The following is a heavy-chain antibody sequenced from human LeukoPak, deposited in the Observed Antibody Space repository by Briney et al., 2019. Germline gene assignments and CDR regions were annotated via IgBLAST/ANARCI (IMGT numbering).Heavy chain of an antibody. CDR3: ARDSGYNGYSDY. V-gene: IGHV1-18*01. Sequence: ASVEVSCKASGYTFNTYGITWLRQAPGQGLEWMAWISTYNGNTKYGQKFQGRVTMKTDTSTTTAYMELRSLRSDDTAVYYCARDSGYNGYSDYWGQGTLVTVSS. CDR2: ISTYNGNT. J-gene: IGHJ4*02. CDR1: GYTFNTYG. D-gene: IGHD5-12*01.